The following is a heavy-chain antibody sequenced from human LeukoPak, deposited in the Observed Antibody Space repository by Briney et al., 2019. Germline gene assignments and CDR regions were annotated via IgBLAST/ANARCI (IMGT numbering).Heavy chain of an antibody. V-gene: IGHV3-48*04. CDR2: ISSSGSTM. CDR3: AREGYYYDSSPDY. Sequence: PGGPLRLSCAASGFTFSSYAMSWVRQAPGKGLEWVSYISSSGSTMYYADSVKGRFTISRDNAKNSLYLQMNSLRAEDTAVYYCAREGYYYDSSPDYWGQGTLVTVSS. CDR1: GFTFSSYA. D-gene: IGHD3-22*01. J-gene: IGHJ4*02.